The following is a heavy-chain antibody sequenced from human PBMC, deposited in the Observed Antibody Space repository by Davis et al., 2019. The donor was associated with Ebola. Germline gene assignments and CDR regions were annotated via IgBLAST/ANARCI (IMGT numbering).Heavy chain of an antibody. CDR3: ARAEIVNFDP. Sequence: PSETLSLTCAVYGGSFSGYYWSWIRQPPGKGLEWIGEINHSGSTNYNPSLKSRVTISVDTSKNQFSLKLSSVTAADTAVYYCARAEIVNFDPWGQGTLVTVSS. CDR2: INHSGST. V-gene: IGHV4-34*01. D-gene: IGHD5-12*01. J-gene: IGHJ5*02. CDR1: GGSFSGYY.